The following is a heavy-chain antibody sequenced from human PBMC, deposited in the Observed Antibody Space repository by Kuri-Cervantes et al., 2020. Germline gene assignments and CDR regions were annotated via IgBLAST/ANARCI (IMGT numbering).Heavy chain of an antibody. CDR2: IIPIFGTA. D-gene: IGHD3-10*01. CDR1: GYTFTSYY. J-gene: IGHJ4*02. V-gene: IGHV1-69*06. CDR3: ARALYGSGSQFDY. Sequence: SVKVSCKASGYTFTSYYMHWVRQAPGQGLEWMGGIIPIFGTANYAQKFQGRVTITADKSTSTAYMELSSLRSEDTAVYYCARALYGSGSQFDYWGQGTLVTVSS.